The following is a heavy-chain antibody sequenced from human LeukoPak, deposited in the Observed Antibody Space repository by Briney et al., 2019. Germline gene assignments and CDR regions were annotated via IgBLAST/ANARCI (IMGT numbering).Heavy chain of an antibody. CDR1: GFTVSSNY. D-gene: IGHD6-25*01. Sequence: GGSLRLSCAASGFTVSSNYMSWVRQAPGKGLEWVSVIYSGGSTYYADSVKGRFTISRDNSKNTLYLQMNSLRAEDTAVYYCARAVSGQRLAFDYWGQGTLVTVSS. J-gene: IGHJ4*02. CDR2: IYSGGST. CDR3: ARAVSGQRLAFDY. V-gene: IGHV3-66*01.